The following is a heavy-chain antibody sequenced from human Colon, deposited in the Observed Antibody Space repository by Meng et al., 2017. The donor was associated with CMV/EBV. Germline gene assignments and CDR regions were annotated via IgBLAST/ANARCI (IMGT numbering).Heavy chain of an antibody. CDR1: RFTFPPSS. CDR3: ARGEYSSAWYGGFVHY. CDR2: LRYHTAPP. D-gene: IGHD6-19*01. Sequence: SRFTFPPSSMTCFLPAPQQLLDCVPPLRYHTAPPYYADSVQGPFTISRAHSKHTLFLQLHSLRDDDTAVYYCARGEYSSAWYGGFVHYWGQGTLVTVSS. V-gene: IGHV3-23*01. J-gene: IGHJ4*02.